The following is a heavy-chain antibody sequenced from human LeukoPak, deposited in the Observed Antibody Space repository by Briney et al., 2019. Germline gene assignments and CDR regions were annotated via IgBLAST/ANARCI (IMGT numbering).Heavy chain of an antibody. Sequence: PSQTLSLTCTVSGGSISSGGYFCRWIRQHPGKGLEWIGYIYYSGSTYYNPSLKSRVTISVDTSQNQYSLKLSSATGADTAVYYRARHLRESPASLRYFGWLGSGAYPGKLDVWGQGTTVTLPS. CDR2: IYYSGST. J-gene: IGHJ6*02. CDR1: GGSISSGGYF. CDR3: ARHLRESPASLRYFGWLGSGAYPGKLDV. V-gene: IGHV4-31*03. D-gene: IGHD3-9*01.